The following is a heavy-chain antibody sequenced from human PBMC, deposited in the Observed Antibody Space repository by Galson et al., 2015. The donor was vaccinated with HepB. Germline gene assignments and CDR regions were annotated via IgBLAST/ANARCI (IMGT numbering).Heavy chain of an antibody. CDR3: ARTPTIGTKYFDY. CDR1: GFTFSNYW. CDR2: IKQDGSER. J-gene: IGHJ4*02. V-gene: IGHV3-7*01. D-gene: IGHD5-24*01. Sequence: SLRLSCAAPGFTFSNYWMTWVRQAPGKGLEWVASIKQDGSERYYVDSARGRFTISRDNAKNSLYLQMNSLRAEDTAVYYCARTPTIGTKYFDYWGQGTLVTVSS.